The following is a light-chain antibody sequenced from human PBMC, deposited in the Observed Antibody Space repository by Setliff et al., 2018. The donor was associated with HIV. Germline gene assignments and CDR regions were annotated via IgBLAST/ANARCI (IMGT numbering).Light chain of an antibody. CDR3: SSYTSSSTYV. V-gene: IGLV2-14*01. Sequence: QSALTQPASVSGSPGQSITVSRTGTTSDVGDYNFVSWYQQHPGKAPQLMIYDVTKRPSGVSDRFSGSKSGNTASLTISGLQSEDEADYYCSSYTSSSTYVLELGPRSP. CDR1: TSDVGDYNF. CDR2: DVT. J-gene: IGLJ1*01.